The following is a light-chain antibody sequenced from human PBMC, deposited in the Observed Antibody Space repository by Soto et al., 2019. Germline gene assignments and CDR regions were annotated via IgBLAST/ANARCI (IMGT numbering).Light chain of an antibody. CDR2: DAS. CDR1: QSVSTS. V-gene: IGKV3-11*01. J-gene: IGKJ1*01. CDR3: QQRSNWPWT. Sequence: EIVLTQSPATLSLSPGERATLSCRASQSVSTSLAWYQQKSGQAPRLLIYDASNTATDIPARFSGSGSGTDFTLTISSLEPEDFAVYYCQQRSNWPWTFGQGTKVEIK.